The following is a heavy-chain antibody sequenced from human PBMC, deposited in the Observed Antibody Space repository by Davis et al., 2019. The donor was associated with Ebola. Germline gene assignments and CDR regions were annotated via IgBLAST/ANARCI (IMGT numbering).Heavy chain of an antibody. CDR2: INPHNGNT. Sequence: AASVKVSCKTSGYTFTNYGITWVRQAPGQGLEWMGWINPHNGNTNYAQKFQGRVTMTRDTSISTAYMELSRLRSDDTAVYYCARAQFPTTSDHWGQGTLVTVSS. V-gene: IGHV1-2*02. CDR3: ARAQFPTTSDH. D-gene: IGHD1-1*01. J-gene: IGHJ4*02. CDR1: GYTFTNYG.